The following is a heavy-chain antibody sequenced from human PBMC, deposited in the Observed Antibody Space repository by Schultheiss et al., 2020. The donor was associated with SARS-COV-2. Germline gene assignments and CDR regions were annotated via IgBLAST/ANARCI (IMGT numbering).Heavy chain of an antibody. J-gene: IGHJ4*02. CDR2: IYYSGST. Sequence: SQTLSLTCTVSGGSISSSSYYWGWIRQPPGKGLEWIGYIYYSGSTYFNPSLKSRVTMSVDTSKNQFSLELNSVTAADTAVYYCARGSTIREGYFDYWGQGTLVTVSS. D-gene: IGHD3-3*01. CDR1: GGSISSSSYY. V-gene: IGHV4-39*07. CDR3: ARGSTIREGYFDY.